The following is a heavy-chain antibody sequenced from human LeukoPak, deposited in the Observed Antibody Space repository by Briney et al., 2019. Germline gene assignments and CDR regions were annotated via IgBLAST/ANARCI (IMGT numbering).Heavy chain of an antibody. D-gene: IGHD2-2*01. Sequence: GGSLRLSCAASGFTFSSYSMNWVRQAPGKGLEWVSSISSSSSYIYYADSVKGRFTISRDNAKNSLYLQMNSLRAEDTAVYYCARDGCSSTSCYYYYYYYMDVWGXGTTVTVSS. CDR2: ISSSSSYI. J-gene: IGHJ6*03. V-gene: IGHV3-21*01. CDR3: ARDGCSSTSCYYYYYYYMDV. CDR1: GFTFSSYS.